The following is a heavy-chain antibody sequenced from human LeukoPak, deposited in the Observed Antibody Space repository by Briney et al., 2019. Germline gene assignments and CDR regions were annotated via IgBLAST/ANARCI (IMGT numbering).Heavy chain of an antibody. CDR1: GFTFSSYA. CDR2: ISYDGSNK. D-gene: IGHD6-13*01. Sequence: GGSLRLSCAASGFTFSSYAMHWVRQAPGKGLEWVAVISYDGSNKYYADSVKGRFTISRDNSKDTLYLQMNSLRAEDTAVYYCARDSRVSDFDYWGQGTLVTVSS. V-gene: IGHV3-30-3*01. CDR3: ARDSRVSDFDY. J-gene: IGHJ4*02.